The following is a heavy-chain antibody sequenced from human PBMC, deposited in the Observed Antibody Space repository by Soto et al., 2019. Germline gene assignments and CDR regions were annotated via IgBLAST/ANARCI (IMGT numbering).Heavy chain of an antibody. CDR1: GYTFTSYA. CDR2: ISTYNGNT. D-gene: IGHD6-13*01. CDR3: ARDAGTDWFDP. J-gene: IGHJ5*02. Sequence: QVQLVQSGAEVEKPGASVKVSCKASGYTFTSYAISWVRQVPGQGLEWMGRISTYNGNTNYAQKLQGRVTLTTDTSTSTAYMELRSLRSDDTAVYYCARDAGTDWFDPWGQGTLVTVSS. V-gene: IGHV1-18*01.